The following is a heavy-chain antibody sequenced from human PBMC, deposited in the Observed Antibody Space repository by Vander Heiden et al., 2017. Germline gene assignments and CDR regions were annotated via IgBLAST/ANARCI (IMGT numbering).Heavy chain of an antibody. J-gene: IGHJ4*02. D-gene: IGHD5-12*01. CDR3: ASDRRDGYKNPGGY. CDR1: GFTFSSYS. Sequence: EVQLVESGGGLVQPGGSLRLSCAASGFTFSSYSMNWVRQAPGKGLEWVSYISSSISTIYYADSVKGRFTISRDNAKNSLYLQMNSLRDEDTAVYYCASDRRDGYKNPGGYWGQGTLVTVSS. V-gene: IGHV3-48*02. CDR2: ISSSISTI.